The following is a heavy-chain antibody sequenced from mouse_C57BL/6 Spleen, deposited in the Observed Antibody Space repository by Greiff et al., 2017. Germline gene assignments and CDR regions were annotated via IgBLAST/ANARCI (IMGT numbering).Heavy chain of an antibody. CDR3: ARNKVVANYYAMDY. CDR2: IWSGGST. V-gene: IGHV2-2*01. CDR1: GFSLTSYG. J-gene: IGHJ4*01. Sequence: VHLVESGPGLVQPSQSLSITCTVSGFSLTSYGVHWVRQSPGKGLEWLGVIWSGGSTDYNAAFISRLSISKDNSKSPVFFKMNSLQADDTAIYYCARNKVVANYYAMDYWGQGTSVTVSS. D-gene: IGHD1-3*01.